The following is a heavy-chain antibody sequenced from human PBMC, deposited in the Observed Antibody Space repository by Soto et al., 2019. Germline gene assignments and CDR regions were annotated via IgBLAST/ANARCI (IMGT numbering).Heavy chain of an antibody. D-gene: IGHD3-9*01. CDR1: GVSFSGYY. CDR3: ARVGRYFDWKTDY. Sequence: PSETLSLTCAASGVSFSGYYWSWIRQPPGKGLEWCGEINHSGSTNYNPSLKIRVTISVDTSKNQFSLKLSSVTAADTAVYYCARVGRYFDWKTDYWGHGSLVSVDS. CDR2: INHSGST. V-gene: IGHV4-34*01. J-gene: IGHJ4*01.